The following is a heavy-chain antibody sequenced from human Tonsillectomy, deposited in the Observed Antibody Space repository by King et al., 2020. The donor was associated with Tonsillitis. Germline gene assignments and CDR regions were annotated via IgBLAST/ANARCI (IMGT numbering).Heavy chain of an antibody. CDR3: AREGGGDLGIDY. Sequence: QLQESGPGLVKPSQTLSLTCAVSGGSISSGGYSWSWIRQPPGKGLEWIGYIYHSGSTYYNPSLKSRVTISVDTSKNQFSLKLSSVTAADTAVYYCAREGGGDLGIDYWGQGTLVTVSS. D-gene: IGHD3-10*01. V-gene: IGHV4-30-4*07. CDR2: IYHSGST. CDR1: GGSISSGGYS. J-gene: IGHJ4*02.